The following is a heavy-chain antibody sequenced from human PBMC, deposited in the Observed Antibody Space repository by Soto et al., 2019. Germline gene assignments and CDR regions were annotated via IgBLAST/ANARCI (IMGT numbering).Heavy chain of an antibody. Sequence: QVQLQQWGAGLVKPSETLSLSCAVYGQSFSGHSWAWIRQPPGKGLEWIGELSESGSTYYNPSLKSRVTISTDTSKYQFSVKLNSVTAADTAAYFCARGSGIVALPGELEDVNYDFWGQGTLVNVSS. CDR1: GQSFSGHS. CDR2: LSESGST. D-gene: IGHD1-1*01. CDR3: ARGSGIVALPGELEDVNYDF. J-gene: IGHJ4*02. V-gene: IGHV4-34*01.